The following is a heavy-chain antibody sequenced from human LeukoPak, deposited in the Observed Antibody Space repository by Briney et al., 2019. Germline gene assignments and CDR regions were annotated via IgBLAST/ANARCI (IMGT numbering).Heavy chain of an antibody. CDR1: GGSFSGYY. J-gene: IGHJ3*02. D-gene: IGHD3-16*01. CDR2: IYYSGST. V-gene: IGHV4-59*01. CDR3: AREGGAFDI. Sequence: SETLSLTCAVYGGSFSGYYWSWIRQPPGKGLEWIGYIYYSGSTNYNPSLKSRVTISVDTSKNQFSLKLSSVTAADTAVYYCAREGGAFDIWGQGTMVTVSS.